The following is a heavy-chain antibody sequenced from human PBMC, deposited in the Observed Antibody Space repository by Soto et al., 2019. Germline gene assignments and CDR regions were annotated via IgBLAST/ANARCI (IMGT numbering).Heavy chain of an antibody. CDR3: ARGGVDVVATSAFDY. CDR2: IIPIIGTA. Sequence: QVQLVQSGAEVKKPGSSVKVSCKASGGTFNNYAISWVRQAPGQGLEWMGGIIPIIGTADYAHKFQGRLAISADEYTGTTFMELSSLRSEDTALYYCARGGVDVVATSAFDYWGQGNLVTVSS. V-gene: IGHV1-69*01. D-gene: IGHD5-12*01. J-gene: IGHJ4*02. CDR1: GGTFNNYA.